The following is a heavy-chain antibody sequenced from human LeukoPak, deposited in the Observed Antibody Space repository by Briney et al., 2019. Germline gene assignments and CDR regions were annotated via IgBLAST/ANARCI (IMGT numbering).Heavy chain of an antibody. D-gene: IGHD3-16*01. J-gene: IGHJ3*02. CDR2: ISPGSSTI. V-gene: IGHV3-48*02. Sequence: GGSLRLSCAASGFTFSSYNMNWVRQAPGKGLEWVSYISPGSSTIYYADSVKGRFTISRDNAKNSLYLQMNSLRDEDTAVYYCARDEAFGFDIWGQGTMVTVSS. CDR1: GFTFSSYN. CDR3: ARDEAFGFDI.